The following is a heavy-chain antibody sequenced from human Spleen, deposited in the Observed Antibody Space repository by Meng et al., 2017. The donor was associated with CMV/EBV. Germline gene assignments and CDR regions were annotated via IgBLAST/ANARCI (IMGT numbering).Heavy chain of an antibody. Sequence: ASVKVSCKASGYTFTGYYMHWVRQAPGQGLEWMGWISPDSGATNYAHKFQGRVTMNRDKAITAVYMEVSSLTSDDTAVYHCARVKRYCTGGTCSSTGYYGMDVWGQGTTVTVSS. CDR3: ARVKRYCTGGTCSSTGYYGMDV. V-gene: IGHV1-2*07. CDR2: ISPDSGAT. D-gene: IGHD2-15*01. CDR1: GYTFTGYY. J-gene: IGHJ6*02.